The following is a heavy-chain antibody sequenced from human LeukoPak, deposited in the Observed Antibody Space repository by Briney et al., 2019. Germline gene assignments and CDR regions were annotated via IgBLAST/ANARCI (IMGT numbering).Heavy chain of an antibody. D-gene: IGHD5-12*01. CDR3: ASSSAYNWGCDY. CDR2: ISSSSSYI. V-gene: IGHV3-21*01. Sequence: PGGSLRLSCAASGFTFSNYNLIWLRQAPGKGLEWVSSISSSSSYIYYTDSVKGRFTISRDNAKNSLYLQMNSLRAEDTAMYYCASSSAYNWGCDYWGQGTLVTVSS. J-gene: IGHJ4*02. CDR1: GFTFSNYN.